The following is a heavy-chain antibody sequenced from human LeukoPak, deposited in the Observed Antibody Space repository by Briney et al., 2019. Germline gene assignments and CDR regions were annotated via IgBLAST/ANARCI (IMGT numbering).Heavy chain of an antibody. CDR2: INPNSGGT. CDR1: GYTFTGYY. V-gene: IGHV1-2*02. J-gene: IGHJ4*02. CDR3: ARVEIAARPPLFDY. Sequence: ASVKVSCKASGYTFTGYYMHWVRQAPGQGLEWMGWINPNSGGTNYAQKFQGRVTMTRDTSISTAYMELSRLRSDDTAVYYCARVEIAARPPLFDYWGQGTLVTVSS. D-gene: IGHD6-6*01.